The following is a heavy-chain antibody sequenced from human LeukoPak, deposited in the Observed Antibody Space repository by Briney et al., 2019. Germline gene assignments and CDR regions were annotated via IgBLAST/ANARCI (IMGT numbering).Heavy chain of an antibody. CDR1: GFTFDDYG. V-gene: IGHV3-20*04. D-gene: IGHD1-1*01. Sequence: GGSLRLSCAASGFTFDDYGMSWVRQAPGKGLEWVSAINWNGGSTGYADSVKGRFTISRDNSKNTLYLQMNSLRAEDTAVYYCAKHPGPGRGYWGQGTLVTVSS. J-gene: IGHJ4*02. CDR2: INWNGGST. CDR3: AKHPGPGRGY.